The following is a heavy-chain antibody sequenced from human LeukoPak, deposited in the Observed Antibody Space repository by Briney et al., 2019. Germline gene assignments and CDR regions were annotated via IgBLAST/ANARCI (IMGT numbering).Heavy chain of an antibody. CDR1: GFTFSSYW. Sequence: PGGSLRLSCAASGFTFSSYWMHWVRHAPGKGLVRVSRINSDGSSTSYADSVKGRFTISRDNAKNTLYLQMNSLRAEDTAVYYCARHLSGVTGYTYGRGIDYWGQGTLVTVSS. V-gene: IGHV3-74*01. CDR2: INSDGSST. D-gene: IGHD5-18*01. J-gene: IGHJ4*02. CDR3: ARHLSGVTGYTYGRGIDY.